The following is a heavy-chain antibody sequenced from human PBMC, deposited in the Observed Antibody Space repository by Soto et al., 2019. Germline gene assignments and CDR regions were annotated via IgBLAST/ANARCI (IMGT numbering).Heavy chain of an antibody. D-gene: IGHD3-22*01. V-gene: IGHV3-33*01. CDR1: GFTFSGHG. Sequence: QVQLVESGGGVVQPGRSLILSCAASGFTFSGHGMHWVRQAPGKGLEWVGVIWYDGNNKCYADSVKGRFTISRDNSKNTLYLQMNSLRAEDTAVYYCARDADTSGYFHYSDYWGQGALVTVSS. J-gene: IGHJ4*02. CDR2: IWYDGNNK. CDR3: ARDADTSGYFHYSDY.